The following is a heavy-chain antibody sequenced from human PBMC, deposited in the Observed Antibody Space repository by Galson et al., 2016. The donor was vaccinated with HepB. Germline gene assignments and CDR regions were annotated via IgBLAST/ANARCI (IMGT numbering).Heavy chain of an antibody. CDR2: IKSKSDGGTS. CDR3: TTGVTNWGPAY. V-gene: IGHV3-15*01. J-gene: IGHJ4*02. D-gene: IGHD7-27*01. CDR1: GFSFSDAW. Sequence: SLRLSCAASGFSFSDAWMTWVRQTPGKGLEWVGRIKSKSDGGTSDYAAPVKGRFIISRDDSRDTLYLQLNSLRTEDTAIYYCTTGVTNWGPAYWGQGALVTVSP.